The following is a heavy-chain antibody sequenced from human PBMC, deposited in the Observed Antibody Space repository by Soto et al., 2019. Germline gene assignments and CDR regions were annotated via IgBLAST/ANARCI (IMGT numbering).Heavy chain of an antibody. J-gene: IGHJ4*02. CDR1: GYFFTSHS. CDR2: INPNNGDT. D-gene: IGHD3-10*01. CDR3: AREITYGGGSFYLGL. V-gene: IGHV1-2*06. Sequence: AAVKVSCKTSGYFFTSHSIHWVRLAPGRGLEWMGRINPNNGDTNSPQKFQGRVTMTSDTSISTAYMEMSGLRSDDTALYYCAREITYGGGSFYLGLWGQGTLVTVSS.